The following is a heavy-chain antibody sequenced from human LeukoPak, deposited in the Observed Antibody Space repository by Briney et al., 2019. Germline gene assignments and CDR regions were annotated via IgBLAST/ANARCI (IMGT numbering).Heavy chain of an antibody. D-gene: IGHD6-19*01. CDR1: GYPFTGYF. J-gene: IGHJ4*02. Sequence: GASVKVSCKASGYPFTGYFIHWVRQAPGQGLEWMGWINPNTGDTNYAQKFKGRDTMTRDTSSSTAYVELRTVTSDETGVYFCERVSSGGYPMGYWGQGTLIIVSS. V-gene: IGHV1-2*02. CDR3: ERVSSGGYPMGY. CDR2: INPNTGDT.